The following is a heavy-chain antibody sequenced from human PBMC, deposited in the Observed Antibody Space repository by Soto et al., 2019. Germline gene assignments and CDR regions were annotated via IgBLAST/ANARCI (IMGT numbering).Heavy chain of an antibody. D-gene: IGHD1-26*01. CDR1: GGPFSSYT. CDR3: ARYNRVGATSVDYGMDV. Sequence: QVQLVQSGAEVKTPGSSVKVSCKASGGPFSSYTISLVRQAPGPGLEWMGRIIPILGIANYAQKFQGRVPITADKATSTAYRELSSLRSADTAVYYCARYNRVGATSVDYGMDVWGQGTTVTVSS. J-gene: IGHJ6*02. V-gene: IGHV1-69*02. CDR2: IIPILGIA.